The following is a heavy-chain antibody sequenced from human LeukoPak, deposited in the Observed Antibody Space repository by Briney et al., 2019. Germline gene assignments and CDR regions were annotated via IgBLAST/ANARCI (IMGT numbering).Heavy chain of an antibody. Sequence: PSETLSLTCTVSGGSISSYYWSWIRQPAGKGLEWIGRIYTSGSTNYNPSLKSRVTISIDTSKNRFSLRLTSVTAADTAVYYCARVRFYDTTGYSTSYYLDYWGQGALVTVSS. CDR2: IYTSGST. D-gene: IGHD3-22*01. CDR3: ARVRFYDTTGYSTSYYLDY. V-gene: IGHV4-4*07. J-gene: IGHJ4*02. CDR1: GGSISSYY.